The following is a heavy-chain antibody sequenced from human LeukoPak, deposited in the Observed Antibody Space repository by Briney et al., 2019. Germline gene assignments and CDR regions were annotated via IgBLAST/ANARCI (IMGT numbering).Heavy chain of an antibody. J-gene: IGHJ4*02. CDR3: TTSFYDMLTGYYDY. V-gene: IGHV3-15*01. CDR1: GFTFSNAS. Sequence: GGSLRLSCAASGFTFSNASMSWVRQAPGKGLEWVGRIKSKTAGGTTDYAAPVKGRFTISRDDSKNTLYRKMNSLKTEDTAVYYCTTSFYDMLTGYYDYWGEGTLVTVSS. D-gene: IGHD3-9*01. CDR2: IKSKTAGGTT.